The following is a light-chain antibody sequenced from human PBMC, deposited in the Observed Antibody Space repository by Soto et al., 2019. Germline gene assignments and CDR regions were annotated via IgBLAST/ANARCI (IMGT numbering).Light chain of an antibody. Sequence: EVVLTQSPGTLSLSPGETATLSCRASQSVSSRFFAWYQHKPGQPPRLLIYGASSRATGIPDRFSGSGSGTDFTLTISGLEPEDFAVYYCQQYGGSPYGFGQGTKLEIK. CDR2: GAS. V-gene: IGKV3-20*01. J-gene: IGKJ2*03. CDR3: QQYGGSPYG. CDR1: QSVSSRF.